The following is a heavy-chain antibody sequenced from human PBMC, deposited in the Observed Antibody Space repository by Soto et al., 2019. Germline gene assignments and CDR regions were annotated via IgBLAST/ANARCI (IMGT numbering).Heavy chain of an antibody. D-gene: IGHD6-13*01. J-gene: IGHJ5*02. CDR3: VRFGVRIAARSLRRFDP. CDR2: ISAYNGTT. Sequence: ASVKVSCKASGYTFTSYGISWVRQAPGQGLERMGWISAYNGTTTYAQKLQVRVTITTDTSPRAAGMGLRSLGSGATGVYYCVRFGVRIAARSLRRFDPWGKVTVVTVSS. CDR1: GYTFTSYG. V-gene: IGHV1-18*01.